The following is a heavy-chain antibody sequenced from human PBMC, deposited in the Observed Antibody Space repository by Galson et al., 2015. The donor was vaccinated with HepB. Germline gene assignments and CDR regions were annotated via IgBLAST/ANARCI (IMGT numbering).Heavy chain of an antibody. CDR1: GFTFSSYG. CDR3: AKDRIVVVPAAPFDYYYGMDV. V-gene: IGHV3-30*18. CDR2: ISYDGSNK. J-gene: IGHJ6*02. Sequence: SLRLSCAASGFTFSSYGMHWVRQAPGKGLEWVAVISYDGSNKYYADSVKGRFTISRDNSKNTLYLQMNSLRAEDTAVYYCAKDRIVVVPAAPFDYYYGMDVWGQGTTVTVSS. D-gene: IGHD2-2*01.